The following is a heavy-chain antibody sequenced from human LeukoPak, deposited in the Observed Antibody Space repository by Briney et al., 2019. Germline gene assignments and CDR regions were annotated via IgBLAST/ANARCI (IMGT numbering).Heavy chain of an antibody. CDR1: GGSISSSSYY. V-gene: IGHV4-39*01. J-gene: IGHJ4*02. CDR3: ATTDYVWGSYRR. Sequence: SETLSLTCTVSGGSISSSSYYWGWIRQPPGKGLEWIGSIYYSGSTYYNPSLKSRVTISVDTSKNQFSPKLSSVTAADTAVYYCATTDYVWGSYRRWGQGTLVTVSS. CDR2: IYYSGST. D-gene: IGHD3-16*02.